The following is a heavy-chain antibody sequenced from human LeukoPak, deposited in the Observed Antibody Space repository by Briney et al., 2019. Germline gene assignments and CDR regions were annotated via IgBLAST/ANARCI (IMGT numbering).Heavy chain of an antibody. Sequence: SETLSLTCSVSGYSISSDCYWAWIRQPPGQGLEWIGGIYHSGYTCYYPSLKSRVTLSVDTSKNQFSLRLSSVTAADTAVYYCARAPRDSNGYYMRSFDSWGQGTLVIVSS. D-gene: IGHD3-22*01. CDR1: GYSISSDCY. V-gene: IGHV4-38-2*02. J-gene: IGHJ4*02. CDR3: ARAPRDSNGYYMRSFDS. CDR2: IYHSGYT.